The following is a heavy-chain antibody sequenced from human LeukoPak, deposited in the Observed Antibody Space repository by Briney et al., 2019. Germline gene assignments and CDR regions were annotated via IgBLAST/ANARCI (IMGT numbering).Heavy chain of an antibody. D-gene: IGHD4-17*01. V-gene: IGHV1-3*01. J-gene: IGHJ4*02. CDR2: IDAGNGDT. CDR3: ASLMADYGDYRGTDY. Sequence: ASVKVSCKASGYTFSDYAMHWVRQAPGQRFEWMGWIDAGNGDTRYSQKFQGRVTITRDTSASTAYMELSSLRSEDTAVYYCASLMADYGDYRGTDYWGQGTLVTVSS. CDR1: GYTFSDYA.